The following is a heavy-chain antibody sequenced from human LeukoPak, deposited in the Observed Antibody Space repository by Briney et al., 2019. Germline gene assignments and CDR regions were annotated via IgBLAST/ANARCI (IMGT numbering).Heavy chain of an antibody. V-gene: IGHV1-18*01. CDR2: ISAYNGNT. CDR1: GYTFTSYG. CDR3: ARVDYGSGSYSSFVPDY. D-gene: IGHD3-10*01. J-gene: IGHJ4*02. Sequence: GASVKVSCKASGYTFTSYGISWVRQAPGQGLEWMGWISAYNGNTNYAQKLQGRVTMTTDTSTSTAYMELRSLRSDDTAVYYCARVDYGSGSYSSFVPDYWGQGTLVTVSS.